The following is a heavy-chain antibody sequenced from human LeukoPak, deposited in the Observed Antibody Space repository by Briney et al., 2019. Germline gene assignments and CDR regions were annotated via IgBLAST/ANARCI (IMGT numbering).Heavy chain of an antibody. CDR3: ARVAAMVGFDY. D-gene: IGHD5-18*01. V-gene: IGHV3-72*01. J-gene: IGHJ4*02. Sequence: PGGSLRLSCAASGFTFSDHYMDWVRQAPGKGLEWVGRTRNKANSYTTEYAASVKGRFTISRDDSKISLYLQMNSLKTEDTAVYYCARVAAMVGFDYWGQGTLVTVSS. CDR2: TRNKANSYTT. CDR1: GFTFSDHY.